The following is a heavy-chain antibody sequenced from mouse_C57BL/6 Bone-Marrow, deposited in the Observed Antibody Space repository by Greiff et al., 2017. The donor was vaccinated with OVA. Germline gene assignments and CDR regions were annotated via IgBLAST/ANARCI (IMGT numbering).Heavy chain of an antibody. CDR2: IYPGDGDT. D-gene: IGHD2-4*01. V-gene: IGHV1-82*01. CDR1: GYAFSSSW. CDR3: AREGDYGWYFDV. J-gene: IGHJ1*03. Sequence: QVHVKQSGPELVKPGASVKISCKASGYAFSSSWMNWVKQRPGKGLEWIGRIYPGDGDTNYNGKFKGKATLTADKSYITAYMQLSSLTSEDTAVYFCAREGDYGWYFDVWGTGTTVTVS.